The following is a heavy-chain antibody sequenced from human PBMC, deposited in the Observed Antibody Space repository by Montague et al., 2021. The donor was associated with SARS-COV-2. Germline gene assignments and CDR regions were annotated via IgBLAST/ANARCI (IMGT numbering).Heavy chain of an antibody. D-gene: IGHD1-1*01. J-gene: IGHJ4*02. CDR3: ARAQNTCFIANCVNYFDL. CDR1: GGSIRSYY. V-gene: IGHV4-59*01. CDR2: VHYTGST. Sequence: SETLSLTCEVSGGSIRSYYWSWIRQSPGKGLEWIGYVHYTGSTEYNPSLKTRVTLSLDTPKNHFSLRLNSVTAADTAVYYCARAQNTCFIANCVNYFDLWGLGALVSVSS.